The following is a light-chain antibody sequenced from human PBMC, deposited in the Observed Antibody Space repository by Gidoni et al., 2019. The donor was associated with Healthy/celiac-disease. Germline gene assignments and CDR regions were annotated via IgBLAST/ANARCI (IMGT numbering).Light chain of an antibody. CDR1: QSVSSSY. CDR3: QQYGSSPYMYT. CDR2: GAS. J-gene: IGKJ2*01. Sequence: ETVLTQSPGTLSLSPGQRATLSCSASQSVSSSYLAWYQQKPGQAPRLLIYGASSRATGIPDSFSGSGSGTDFTLTISRLEPEDFAVYYCQQYGSSPYMYTFGQGTKLEIK. V-gene: IGKV3-20*01.